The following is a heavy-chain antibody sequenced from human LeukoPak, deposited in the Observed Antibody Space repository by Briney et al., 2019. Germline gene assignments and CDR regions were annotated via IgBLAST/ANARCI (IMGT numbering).Heavy chain of an antibody. CDR2: IYYSGST. CDR3: ARGVRLNLLYYYYYMDV. D-gene: IGHD1-14*01. J-gene: IGHJ6*03. V-gene: IGHV4-59*01. Sequence: SETLSLTCTVSGGSISSYYWSWIRQPPGKGLEWIGYIYYSGSTNYNPSLKSRVTISVDTSKDQFSLKLSSVTAADTAVYYCARGVRLNLLYYYYYMDVWGKGTTVTVSS. CDR1: GGSISSYY.